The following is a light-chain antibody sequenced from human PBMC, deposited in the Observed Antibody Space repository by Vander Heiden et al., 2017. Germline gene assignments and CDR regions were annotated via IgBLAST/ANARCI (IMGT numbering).Light chain of an antibody. Sequence: DIHLTQSPSSLSASVGDRVTITCQASQDIKYSLNWYQQKPGKAPSLLIYDASNLDTEVPSRFSGSGSGTDFTFTVTGLQPEDITTYYCQQYDGLPYTFGQGTKVEI. CDR1: QDIKYS. J-gene: IGKJ4*01. CDR3: QQYDGLPYT. CDR2: DAS. V-gene: IGKV1-33*01.